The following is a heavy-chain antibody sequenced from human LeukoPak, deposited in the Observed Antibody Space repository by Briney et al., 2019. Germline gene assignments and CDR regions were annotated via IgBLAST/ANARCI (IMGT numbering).Heavy chain of an antibody. D-gene: IGHD2-8*01. CDR1: GFTFSSYA. Sequence: GGSLRLSCAASGFTFSSYAMSWVRQAPGKGLEWVSTISSRSSSTYYADSVKGRFTVSRDNSKNTLYLQMNSLRAEDTAVYYCARDSDPNGVNPYFDYWGQGTLVTVSS. CDR2: ISSRSSST. V-gene: IGHV3-23*01. CDR3: ARDSDPNGVNPYFDY. J-gene: IGHJ4*02.